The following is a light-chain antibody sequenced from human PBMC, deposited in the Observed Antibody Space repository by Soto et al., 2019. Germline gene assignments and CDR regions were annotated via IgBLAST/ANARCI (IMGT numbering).Light chain of an antibody. V-gene: IGKV3-15*01. J-gene: IGKJ5*01. Sequence: EIALTQSSATLSLSPGERATLSCRASQSVSSHLVWYQQKPGEAPRLLIYDASTRATSVSARFSGSGSGTEFTLTTSSMQSEDFAVSFCQQYNDWPPITFGQGTRLEIK. CDR2: DAS. CDR3: QQYNDWPPIT. CDR1: QSVSSH.